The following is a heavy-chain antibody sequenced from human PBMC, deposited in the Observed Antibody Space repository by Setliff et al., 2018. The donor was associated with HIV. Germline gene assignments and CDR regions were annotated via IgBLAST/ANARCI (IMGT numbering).Heavy chain of an antibody. V-gene: IGHV1-69*13. CDR2: ISPIFGTS. D-gene: IGHD2-15*01. Sequence: SVKVSCKASGGTSSNYAINWVRQAPGQGLEWMGGISPIFGTSNYAQKFQGRVTITADESTSPAYMELSSLRSTDTAVYYCARDAVPHCSDDSCYGRGAFDVWGQGTLGTVS. J-gene: IGHJ3*01. CDR1: GGTSSNYA. CDR3: ARDAVPHCSDDSCYGRGAFDV.